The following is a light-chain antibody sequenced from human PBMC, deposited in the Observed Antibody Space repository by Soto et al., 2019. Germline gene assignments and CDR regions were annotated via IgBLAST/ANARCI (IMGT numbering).Light chain of an antibody. J-gene: IGLJ1*01. CDR2: DVS. CDR1: SGDFAGSDL. CDR3: SSYMSSTTSYV. V-gene: IGLV2-14*03. Sequence: QSALTQPASVSGSPGQSITISCTGPSGDFAGSDLVSWYQHHPGKAPKVMIYDVSNRPSGVSHRFSGSKSGNTASLTISGLQAEDEADYYCSSYMSSTTSYVLGTGTKLTVL.